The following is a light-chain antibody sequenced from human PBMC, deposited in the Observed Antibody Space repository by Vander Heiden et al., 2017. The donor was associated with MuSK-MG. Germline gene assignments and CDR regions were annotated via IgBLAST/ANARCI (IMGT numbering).Light chain of an antibody. CDR1: QSGSSSY. CDR2: GAS. Sequence: DIVLTQSPGTLSLSPGERATLTFRASQSGSSSYLAWYQQKPGQAPRLLIYGASSRATGIPDRFSGSGSGTDFTLTISRREPEDFAVYYCQQYGSSPYTFGQGTKLEIK. CDR3: QQYGSSPYT. V-gene: IGKV3-20*01. J-gene: IGKJ2*01.